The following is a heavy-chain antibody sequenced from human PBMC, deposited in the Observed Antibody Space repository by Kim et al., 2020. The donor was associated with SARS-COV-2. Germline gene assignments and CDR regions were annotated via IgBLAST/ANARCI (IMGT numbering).Heavy chain of an antibody. J-gene: IGHJ3*02. V-gene: IGHV3-9*01. CDR3: AKDIFTVVRRVHDI. Sequence: ADSVKGRFTISRDNTKNSLYLQMNSLRAEDTALYYCAKDIFTVVRRVHDIWGQGTMVTVSS. D-gene: IGHD3-10*01.